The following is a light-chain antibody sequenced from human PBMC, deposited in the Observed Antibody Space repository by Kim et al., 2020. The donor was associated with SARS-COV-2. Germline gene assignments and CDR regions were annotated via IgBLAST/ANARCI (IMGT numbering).Light chain of an antibody. V-gene: IGKV1-5*03. Sequence: DIQMTQSPSTLSASVGDRVTITCRASQSISSWLAWYQQKPGKAPKLLISRASSLQSGVPSRFSGSDSGTEFSLTISSPQPDDFATYYCQQYNDYPLTFGGGTKVDIK. CDR2: RAS. J-gene: IGKJ4*01. CDR1: QSISSW. CDR3: QQYNDYPLT.